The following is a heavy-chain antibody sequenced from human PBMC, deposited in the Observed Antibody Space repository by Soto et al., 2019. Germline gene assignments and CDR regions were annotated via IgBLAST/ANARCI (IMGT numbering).Heavy chain of an antibody. V-gene: IGHV4-31*03. CDR3: ARVYVLRFLEWLSYFDY. CDR1: GGSISSGGYY. D-gene: IGHD3-3*01. CDR2: IYYSGST. Sequence: PSETLSLTCTVSGGSISSGGYYWSWIRQHPGKGLEWIGYIYYSGSTYYNPSLKSRVTISVDTSKNQFSLKLSSVTAADTAVYYCARVYVLRFLEWLSYFDYWGQGTLVTVSS. J-gene: IGHJ4*02.